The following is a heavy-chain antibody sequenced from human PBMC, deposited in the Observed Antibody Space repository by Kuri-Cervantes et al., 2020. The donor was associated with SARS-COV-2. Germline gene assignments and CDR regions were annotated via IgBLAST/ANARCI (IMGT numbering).Heavy chain of an antibody. CDR1: GYTFTSYG. CDR3: ARDPPTYYYDSSGYVSAFDI. Sequence: ASVKVSCKASGYTFTSYGISWVRRAPGQGLEWMGWISAYNGNTNYAQKLQGRVTMTTDTSTSTAYMELRSLSSDDTAVYYCARDPPTYYYDSSGYVSAFDIWGQGTMVTVSS. D-gene: IGHD3-22*01. CDR2: ISAYNGNT. V-gene: IGHV1-18*04. J-gene: IGHJ3*02.